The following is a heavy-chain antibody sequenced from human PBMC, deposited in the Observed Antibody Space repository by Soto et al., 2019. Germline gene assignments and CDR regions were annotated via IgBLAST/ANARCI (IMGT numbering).Heavy chain of an antibody. V-gene: IGHV4-59*01. J-gene: IGHJ4*02. CDR1: GGSISGYY. CDR3: AGGQLWLPDY. D-gene: IGHD5-18*01. CDR2: VYYGGNT. Sequence: QVQLQESSPGLVKPSETLSLTCTVSGGSISGYYWNWIRHPPGKGLEWIGYVYYGGNTNYNPSLKSRVTISVDTSTNQFSLKLSSVTAADTARYYCAGGQLWLPDYWGQGTLVTVSS.